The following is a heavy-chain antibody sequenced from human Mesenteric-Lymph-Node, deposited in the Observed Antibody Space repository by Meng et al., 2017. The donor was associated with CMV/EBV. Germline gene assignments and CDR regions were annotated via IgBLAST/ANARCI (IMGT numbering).Heavy chain of an antibody. CDR2: ISYDGSNK. CDR3: AKAYGGFWYFDL. CDR1: GFTFSSYA. J-gene: IGHJ2*01. D-gene: IGHD5-12*01. Sequence: SCAASGFTFSSYAMHWVRQAPGKGLEWVAAISYDGSNKFYADSVKGRFAISRDNSKNSLYLQMNSLRPEDTAVYYCAKAYGGFWYFDLWGRGTLVTVSS. V-gene: IGHV3-30*09.